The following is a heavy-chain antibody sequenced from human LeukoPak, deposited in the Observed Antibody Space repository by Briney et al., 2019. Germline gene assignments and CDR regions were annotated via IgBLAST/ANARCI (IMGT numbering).Heavy chain of an antibody. CDR2: IYHSGST. V-gene: IGHV4-4*02. J-gene: IGHJ4*02. Sequence: PSETLSLTCAVSGGSIGSGNRWSWVRQPPGKGLEWIGEIYHSGSTNYNASLKSRVTISVDKSKNQFSLRLNSVTAADTAVYYCARQATTYYYDSSGYYIGYWGQGTLVTVSS. D-gene: IGHD3-22*01. CDR1: GGSIGSGNR. CDR3: ARQATTYYYDSSGYYIGY.